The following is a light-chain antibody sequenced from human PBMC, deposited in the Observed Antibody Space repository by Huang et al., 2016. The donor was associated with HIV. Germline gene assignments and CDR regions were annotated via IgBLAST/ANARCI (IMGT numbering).Light chain of an antibody. CDR2: DAY. CDR1: QSVSSY. CDR3: QQRSNWPPA. V-gene: IGKV3-11*01. Sequence: EIVLTQSPATLSLSPGERATLSCRASQSVSSYLAWYQQKPGQAPRLLIYDAYNRATCTPARFSGSGSGTDFTLTISSLEPEDFAVYYCQQRSNWPPAFGQGPRLEIK. J-gene: IGKJ5*01.